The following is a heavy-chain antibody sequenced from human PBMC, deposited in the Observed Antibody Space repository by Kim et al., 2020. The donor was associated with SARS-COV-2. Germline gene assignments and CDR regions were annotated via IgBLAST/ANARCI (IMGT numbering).Heavy chain of an antibody. CDR3: ARAGEQQLVRPFDY. D-gene: IGHD6-13*01. V-gene: IGHV4-34*01. Sequence: NPALKSRVTISVDTSKNQFSLKLSSVTAADTAVYYCARAGEQQLVRPFDYWGQGTLVTVSS. J-gene: IGHJ4*02.